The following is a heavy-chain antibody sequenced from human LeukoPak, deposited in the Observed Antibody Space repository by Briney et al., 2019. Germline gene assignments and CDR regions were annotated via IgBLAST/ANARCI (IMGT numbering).Heavy chain of an antibody. V-gene: IGHV5-51*01. CDR1: GYSFSSHW. J-gene: IGHJ4*02. D-gene: IGHD6-13*01. CDR2: ISPGDSDT. CDR3: ARQGSSWSHFDY. Sequence: GGSLRLSRKGSGYSFSSHWIGWVRQMPGKGLEWMGIISPGDSDTRYSPSFQGQVTISADKSISTASLQWSSLKASDTAMYYCARQGSSWSHFDYWGQGTLVTVSS.